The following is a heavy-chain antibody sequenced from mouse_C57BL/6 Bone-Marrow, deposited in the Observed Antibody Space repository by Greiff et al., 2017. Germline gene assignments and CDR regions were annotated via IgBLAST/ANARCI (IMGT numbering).Heavy chain of an antibody. Sequence: QLQQSGAELVRPGASVKLSCTASGFNIKDYYMHWVKQRPEQGLEWIGRIDPEDGDTEYAPKFQGKATMTADTSSNTAYLQLSSLTSEDTAVYYCTIDGYWTWFAYWGQGTLVTVSA. D-gene: IGHD2-3*01. CDR2: IDPEDGDT. V-gene: IGHV14-1*01. CDR1: GFNIKDYY. CDR3: TIDGYWTWFAY. J-gene: IGHJ3*01.